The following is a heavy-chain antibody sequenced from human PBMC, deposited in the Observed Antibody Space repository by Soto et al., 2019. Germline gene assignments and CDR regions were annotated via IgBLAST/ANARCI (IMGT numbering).Heavy chain of an antibody. Sequence: QVQLQESGPGLVKPSETLSLTCTVSGDSMTKYYWSWIRQPAGKGLEWIGRIYTSGSTNYNPSLRSRVTVSIATSNKLFSLSLKSVTAADTAVYYCARTVGAAYYFDFWGQGALVTVSS. CDR2: IYTSGST. V-gene: IGHV4-4*07. CDR1: GDSMTKYY. D-gene: IGHD1-26*01. J-gene: IGHJ4*02. CDR3: ARTVGAAYYFDF.